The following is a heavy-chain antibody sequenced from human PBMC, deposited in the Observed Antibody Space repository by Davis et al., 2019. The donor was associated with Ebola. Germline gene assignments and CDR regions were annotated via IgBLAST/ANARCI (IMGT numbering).Heavy chain of an antibody. V-gene: IGHV3-11*01. D-gene: IGHD2-15*01. CDR3: ARGGQDLEVVVAAYPWFDP. Sequence: GESLKISCAASGFTFSDYYMSWIRQAPGKGLEWVSYISSSGRTTYYADSVKGRFTISRDNAKNSLYLQMNSLRAEDTAVYYCARGGQDLEVVVAAYPWFDPWGQGTLVTVSS. J-gene: IGHJ5*02. CDR1: GFTFSDYY. CDR2: ISSSGRTT.